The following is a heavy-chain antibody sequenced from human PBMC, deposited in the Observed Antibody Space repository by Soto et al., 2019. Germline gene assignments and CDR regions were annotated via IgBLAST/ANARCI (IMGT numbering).Heavy chain of an antibody. J-gene: IGHJ3*02. D-gene: IGHD3-10*01. CDR1: GGSFSGYY. CDR2: INHSGST. Sequence: SETLSLTCAVYGGSFSGYYWSWIRQPPGKGLEWIGEINHSGSTNYNPSLKSRVTISVDTSKNQFSLKLSSVTAADTAVYYCARWLLWFGDRMEAFDIWGQGTMVTVSS. CDR3: ARWLLWFGDRMEAFDI. V-gene: IGHV4-34*01.